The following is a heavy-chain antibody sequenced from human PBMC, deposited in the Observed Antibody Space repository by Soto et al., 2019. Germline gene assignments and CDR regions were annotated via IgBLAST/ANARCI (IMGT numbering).Heavy chain of an antibody. D-gene: IGHD3-10*01. Sequence: GGSLRLSCVASLITFGSRAMSWVRTAQGEGLEWVSSITDSGGDAKYADSVRGRFTISRDNSKDTLYLQMNSLRAEDTAVYQCVRDYYHISGSHYDIPLDSWGQGTLVTVSS. CDR1: LITFGSRA. V-gene: IGHV3-23*01. CDR3: VRDYYHISGSHYDIPLDS. CDR2: ITDSGGDA. J-gene: IGHJ4*02.